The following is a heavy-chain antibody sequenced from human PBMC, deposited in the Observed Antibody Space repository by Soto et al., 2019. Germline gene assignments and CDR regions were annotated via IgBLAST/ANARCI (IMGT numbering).Heavy chain of an antibody. J-gene: IGHJ4*02. CDR3: AHIRAMTDDLDH. CDR1: GFSLTSFAMG. Sequence: QITLRESGPALVKPTQTLTLTCTFSGFSLTSFAMGVGWVRQPPGKALEWLGLIYWDYERLYRPFLQTRLTISTGPSENQIVLTMTDMDPADTATYHCAHIRAMTDDLDHGGQGMRVTVS. V-gene: IGHV2-5*02. CDR2: IYWDYER. D-gene: IGHD3-3*01.